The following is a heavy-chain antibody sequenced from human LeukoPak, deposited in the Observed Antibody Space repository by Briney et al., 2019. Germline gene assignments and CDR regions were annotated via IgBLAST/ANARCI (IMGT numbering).Heavy chain of an antibody. V-gene: IGHV4-31*03. J-gene: IGHJ4*02. CDR2: IYYSGSS. Sequence: SSQTLSLTCTVSGGSINNGGYYWSWIRQHPGKGLEWIGYIYYSGSSYYNPSLRSRVTISVDTSKNHFSLKLSSVTAADTAVYYCARNRDGYKPFDYWGQGTLVTVSS. CDR1: GGSINNGGYY. CDR3: ARNRDGYKPFDY. D-gene: IGHD5-24*01.